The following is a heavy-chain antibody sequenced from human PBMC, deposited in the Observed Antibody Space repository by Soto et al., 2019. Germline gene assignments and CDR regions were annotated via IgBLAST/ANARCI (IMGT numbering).Heavy chain of an antibody. CDR1: GDTFSTSS. CDR2: IIPLSESP. CDR3: ARGPTSIRTIVVGTRLDAFDI. V-gene: IGHV1-69*14. D-gene: IGHD3-22*01. J-gene: IGHJ3*02. Sequence: QDQLVQSGAAVKKPGSSVKVSCRASGDTFSTSSINWARQAPGQGLAWMGGIIPLSESPTYAQNFQGRVTITAERSSNTAYLGLSSLSLQDTAVYYCARGPTSIRTIVVGTRLDAFDIWGQGTMVIVSS.